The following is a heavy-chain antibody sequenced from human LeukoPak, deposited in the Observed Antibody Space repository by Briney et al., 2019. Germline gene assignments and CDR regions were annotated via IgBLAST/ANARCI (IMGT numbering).Heavy chain of an antibody. D-gene: IGHD5-18*01. J-gene: IGHJ6*03. Sequence: PSETLSLTCAVYSGSFSDYYWSWIRQPPGKGLGWIGEINPSGSTNYSPSLKSRVTISVDTSKNQFSLKLSSVAAADTAVYFCARVGYSYVINDWSRTGLGAYATKHYYHVDVWDKGTTVTVSS. CDR3: ARVGYSYVINDWSRTGLGAYATKHYYHVDV. V-gene: IGHV4-34*01. CDR2: INPSGST. CDR1: SGSFSDYY.